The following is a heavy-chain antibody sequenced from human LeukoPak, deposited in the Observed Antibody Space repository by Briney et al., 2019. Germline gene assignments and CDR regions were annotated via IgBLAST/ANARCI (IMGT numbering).Heavy chain of an antibody. D-gene: IGHD3-3*01. Sequence: PGGSLRLSCAASGFTVSSNYMSWVRQAPGKGLEWVSVIYSGGSTYYADSVKGRFTISRDNSKNTLYIQMNSLRAEDTAVYYCARNAEWYYFDYWGQGTLVTVSS. CDR1: GFTVSSNY. CDR3: ARNAEWYYFDY. CDR2: IYSGGST. J-gene: IGHJ4*02. V-gene: IGHV3-66*01.